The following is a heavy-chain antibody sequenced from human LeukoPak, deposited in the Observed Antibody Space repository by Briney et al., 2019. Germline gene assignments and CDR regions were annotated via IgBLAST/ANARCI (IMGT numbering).Heavy chain of an antibody. CDR3: ATPESAIAGKDAFHI. CDR1: GYTFTGYY. J-gene: IGHJ3*02. CDR2: INPNSGGT. D-gene: IGHD2-2*01. V-gene: IGHV1-2*04. Sequence: ASVKVSCKASGYTFTGYYMHWVRQAPGQGLEWMGWINPNSGGTNYAQKFQGWVTMTRDTSISTAYMELSRLRSDDTAVYYCATPESAIAGKDAFHIWGQGTMVTVSS.